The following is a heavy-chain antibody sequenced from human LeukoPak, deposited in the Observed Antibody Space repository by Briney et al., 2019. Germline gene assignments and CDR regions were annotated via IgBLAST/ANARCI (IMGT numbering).Heavy chain of an antibody. Sequence: SETLSLTCTVSGGSISSYYWSWIRQPAGKGLEWIGRIYISGSGSTNYNPSLKSRVTMSVDTSKNQFSLKLSSVTAADTAVYYCARSDGYGLVGIWGQGTMVTVSS. CDR3: ARSDGYGLVGI. D-gene: IGHD5-18*01. CDR2: IYISGSGST. J-gene: IGHJ3*02. V-gene: IGHV4-4*07. CDR1: GGSISSYY.